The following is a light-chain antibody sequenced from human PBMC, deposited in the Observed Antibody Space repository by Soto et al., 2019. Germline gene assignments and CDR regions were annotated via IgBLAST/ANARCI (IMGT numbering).Light chain of an antibody. J-gene: IGKJ5*01. CDR2: GAS. V-gene: IGKV3D-20*02. CDR1: QIVNSNY. Sequence: EVVLTQSPGTLSLSPGARATLSCRASQIVNSNYLAWYQHKPGQSRRFLIYGASRRATGIPARFSGSGSGTDFTLTISSLEPEDFAVYYCQQRSSWPITFGQGTRLEIK. CDR3: QQRSSWPIT.